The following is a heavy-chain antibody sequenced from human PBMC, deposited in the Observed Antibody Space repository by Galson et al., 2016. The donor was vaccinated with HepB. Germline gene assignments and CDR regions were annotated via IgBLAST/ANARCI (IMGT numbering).Heavy chain of an antibody. V-gene: IGHV3-7*03. D-gene: IGHD2-15*01. CDR2: IKQDGSQK. CDR1: GFTFNSYW. J-gene: IGHJ4*02. CDR3: ARGRYCSGGGCYQDY. Sequence: SLRLSCAASGFTFNSYWMNWVRQAPGKGLEWVANIKQDGSQKYYVDSVRGRFTISRDNAKNSLFLYMNNVRADDTALYYCARGRYCSGGGCYQDYWGQGTLVTVSS.